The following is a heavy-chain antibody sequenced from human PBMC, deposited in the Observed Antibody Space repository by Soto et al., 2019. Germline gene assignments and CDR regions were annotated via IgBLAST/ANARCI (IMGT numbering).Heavy chain of an antibody. CDR2: ISSSGSTI. Sequence: SLRLSCAASGFTFSSYEMNWVRQAAGKGLEWVSYISSSGSTIYYADSVKGRFTISRDNAKNSLHLQMNSLRAEDTAVYYCARPRLRYFDWLSRGDAFDIWGQGAMVTVSS. CDR1: GFTFSSYE. CDR3: ARPRLRYFDWLSRGDAFDI. V-gene: IGHV3-48*03. D-gene: IGHD3-9*01. J-gene: IGHJ3*02.